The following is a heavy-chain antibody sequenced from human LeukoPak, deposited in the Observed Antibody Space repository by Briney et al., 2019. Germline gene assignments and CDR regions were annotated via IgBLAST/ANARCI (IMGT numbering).Heavy chain of an antibody. J-gene: IGHJ4*02. CDR3: AKEGVNYHDSSGYYAVY. Sequence: GRSLRLSCAASGFTFSSYAMHWVRQAPGKGLEWVAVISYDGSNKYYADSVKGRFTISRDNSKNTLYLQMNSLRVEDTAVYYCAKEGVNYHDSSGYYAVYWGQGTLVTVSS. V-gene: IGHV3-30*14. CDR1: GFTFSSYA. CDR2: ISYDGSNK. D-gene: IGHD3-22*01.